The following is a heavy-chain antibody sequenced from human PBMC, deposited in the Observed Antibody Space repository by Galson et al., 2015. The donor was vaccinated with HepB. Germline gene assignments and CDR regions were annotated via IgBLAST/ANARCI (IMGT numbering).Heavy chain of an antibody. V-gene: IGHV1-18*04. CDR1: GYTFTDYG. D-gene: IGHD3-10*01. CDR2: ISTYNGHT. J-gene: IGHJ4*02. Sequence: SVKVSCKASGYTFTDYGISWVRQAPGQGLEWMGWISTYNGHTNYAQKVQGRATMTSDTSTTTAYMELRSLSSDDTAVYYCARGLRSGSGSPRLWGQGTLVTVSS. CDR3: ARGLRSGSGSPRL.